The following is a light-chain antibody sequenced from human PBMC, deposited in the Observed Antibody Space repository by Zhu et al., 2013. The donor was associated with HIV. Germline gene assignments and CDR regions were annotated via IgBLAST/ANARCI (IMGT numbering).Light chain of an antibody. V-gene: IGKV3-20*01. Sequence: DIVLTQSPGTLSLSPGDTATLSCRASQSVSSSFLAWYQQKIGQPPRLLMYETSTRAAGIPARFSGSGSVRDFTLTITGLEPENFAVYYCQQYESSPLTFGG. CDR3: QQYESSPLT. CDR1: QSVSSSF. J-gene: IGKJ4*01. CDR2: ETS.